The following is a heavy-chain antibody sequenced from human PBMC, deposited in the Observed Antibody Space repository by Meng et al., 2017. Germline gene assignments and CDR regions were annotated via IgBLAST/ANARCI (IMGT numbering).Heavy chain of an antibody. V-gene: IGHV3-74*01. CDR3: ARDWNPWIQLWTTYYYYGMDV. Sequence: GESLKISCAASGFTFSSYWMHWVRQAPGKGLVWVSRINSDGSSTSYADSVKGRFTISRDNAKNTLYLQMHSLRAEDTAVYYCARDWNPWIQLWTTYYYYGMDVWGQATTVTVSS. D-gene: IGHD5-18*01. CDR1: GFTFSSYW. CDR2: INSDGSST. J-gene: IGHJ6*02.